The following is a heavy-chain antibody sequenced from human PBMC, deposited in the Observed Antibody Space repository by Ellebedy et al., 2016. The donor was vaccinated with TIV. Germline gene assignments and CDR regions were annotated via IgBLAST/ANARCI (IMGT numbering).Heavy chain of an antibody. Sequence: SETLSLTXSVSAGSIGSSNYYWGWIRQPPGKGLEWIGSIYYSGSTYYDPSLKSRVTISVDTSKNQFSLKLSSVTAADTAVYYCARDGEDYYDSSGYYYFDYWGQGTLVTVSS. CDR2: IYYSGST. CDR1: AGSIGSSNYY. V-gene: IGHV4-39*07. D-gene: IGHD3-22*01. J-gene: IGHJ4*02. CDR3: ARDGEDYYDSSGYYYFDY.